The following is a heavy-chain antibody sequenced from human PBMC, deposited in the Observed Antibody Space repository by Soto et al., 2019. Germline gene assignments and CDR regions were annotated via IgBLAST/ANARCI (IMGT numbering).Heavy chain of an antibody. CDR3: AREGSGSYFIYYWFDP. V-gene: IGHV5-10-1*01. CDR2: IDPSDSYT. D-gene: IGHD1-26*01. CDR1: GYSFTSYW. Sequence: PGESLKISCKGSGYSFTSYWISWVRQMPGKGLEWMGRIDPSDSYTNYSPSFQGHVTISADKSISTAYLQWSSLKASDTAMYYCAREGSGSYFIYYWFDPWGQGTLVTVSS. J-gene: IGHJ5*02.